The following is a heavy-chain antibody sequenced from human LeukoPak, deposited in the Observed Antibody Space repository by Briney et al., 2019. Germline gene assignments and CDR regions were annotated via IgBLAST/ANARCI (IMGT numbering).Heavy chain of an antibody. V-gene: IGHV1-18*01. D-gene: IGHD2-8*01. J-gene: IGHJ4*02. CDR1: GYTFTSYG. Sequence: ASVKVSCKASGYTFTSYGISWVRQTPGQGLEWMGWISAYSGDTNYAQKFQGRATMTTDTSTSTAYMELRSLRSDDTAVYYCARTENGVSPNWGQGTLVTVSS. CDR2: ISAYSGDT. CDR3: ARTENGVSPN.